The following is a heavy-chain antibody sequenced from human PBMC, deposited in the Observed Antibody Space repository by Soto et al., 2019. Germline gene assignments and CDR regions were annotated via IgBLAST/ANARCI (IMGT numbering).Heavy chain of an antibody. J-gene: IGHJ5*02. Sequence: SETLSLTCTVSGGSISSGDYYWSWIRQAPGKGLEWIGYIYYSGSTYYNPSLKSRVTISVDTSKNQFSLKLSSVTAADTAVYYCARVSYSSWFDPWGQGTRVTVS. V-gene: IGHV4-30-4*01. CDR2: IYYSGST. D-gene: IGHD1-26*01. CDR3: ARVSYSSWFDP. CDR1: GGSISSGDYY.